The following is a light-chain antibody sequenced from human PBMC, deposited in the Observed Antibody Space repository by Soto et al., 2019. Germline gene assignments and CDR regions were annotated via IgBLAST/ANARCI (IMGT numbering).Light chain of an antibody. CDR2: AAS. CDR3: LQLSSYPLT. CDR1: QGISSY. Sequence: IQLTQSPSSLSASVGDRVTITCRASQGISSYLAWYQQKPGKAPNLLIYAASTLQSGVPSRFSGRGSGTDFTLTISSLQPEDFATYYCLQLSSYPLTFGGGTKVEIK. J-gene: IGKJ4*01. V-gene: IGKV1-9*01.